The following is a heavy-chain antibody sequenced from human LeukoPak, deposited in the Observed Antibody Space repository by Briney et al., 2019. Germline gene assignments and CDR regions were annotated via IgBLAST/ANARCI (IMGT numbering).Heavy chain of an antibody. CDR1: GGSFSGYY. D-gene: IGHD3-16*02. CDR2: INHSGST. V-gene: IGHV4-34*01. Sequence: SETLSLTCAVYGGSFSGYYWSWIRQPPGMGLELIGEINHSGSTNYNPSLKSRVTISVDTSTNQFSLKLSSVTAAATAVYYCASSRGYVWGSYRPFDYWGQGNLVTVSS. CDR3: ASSRGYVWGSYRPFDY. J-gene: IGHJ4*02.